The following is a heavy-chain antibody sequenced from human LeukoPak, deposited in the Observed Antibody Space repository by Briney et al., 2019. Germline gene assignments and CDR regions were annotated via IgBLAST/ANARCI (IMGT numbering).Heavy chain of an antibody. CDR3: AKVNPPRGGRSGWYETNDY. J-gene: IGHJ4*02. Sequence: QPGGSLRLSCVAPGFTFSSYVMTWVRQAPGKGLEWVSSIRTSVGSTFYADSVKGRFTISRDNSKNTLYLQLSSLRAEDTAVYYCAKVNPPRGGRSGWYETNDYWGQGTLVTVSS. D-gene: IGHD6-19*01. CDR1: GFTFSSYV. V-gene: IGHV3-23*01. CDR2: IRTSVGST.